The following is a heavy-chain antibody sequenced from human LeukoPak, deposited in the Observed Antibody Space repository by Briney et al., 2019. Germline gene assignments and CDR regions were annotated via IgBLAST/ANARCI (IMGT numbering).Heavy chain of an antibody. CDR3: AELGITMIGGV. CDR1: GFSFTSYN. V-gene: IGHV3-48*04. Sequence: GGSLRLSCAASGFSFTSYNMNWVRQAPGKGLEWISYMSSSTNTIDYADSVKGRFTISRDNAKNSLYLQMNSLRAEDTAVYYCAELGITMIGGVWGKGTTVTISS. CDR2: MSSSTNTI. J-gene: IGHJ6*04. D-gene: IGHD3-10*02.